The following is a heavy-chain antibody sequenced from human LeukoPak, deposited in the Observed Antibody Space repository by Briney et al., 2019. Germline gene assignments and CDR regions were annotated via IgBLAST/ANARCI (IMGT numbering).Heavy chain of an antibody. D-gene: IGHD2-2*01. CDR2: ISSSGSTI. Sequence: GGSLRLSCAASGFTFSDYYMSWIRQAPGKGLEWVSYISSSGSTIYYADSVKGRFTISRDNSKNTLYLQMNSLRAEDTAVYYCAKVACSSTSCYARGDYYYYGMDVWGQGTTVTVSS. CDR1: GFTFSDYY. V-gene: IGHV3-11*01. J-gene: IGHJ6*02. CDR3: AKVACSSTSCYARGDYYYYGMDV.